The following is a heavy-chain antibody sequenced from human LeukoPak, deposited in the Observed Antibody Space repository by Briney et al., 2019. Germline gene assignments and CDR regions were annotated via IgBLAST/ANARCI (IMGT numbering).Heavy chain of an antibody. CDR2: IRYDGSYQ. V-gene: IGHV3-30*02. CDR3: AARDSYGSGSYPIDY. J-gene: IGHJ4*02. CDR1: GFTFSTYD. Sequence: PGGSLRLSCAASGFTFSTYDMHWVRQAPGKGLEWLAFIRYDGSYQYYADSVNGRFTISRDNSKNTLYLQMNSLRPEDTAVYYCAARDSYGSGSYPIDYWGQGTLVTVSS. D-gene: IGHD3-10*01.